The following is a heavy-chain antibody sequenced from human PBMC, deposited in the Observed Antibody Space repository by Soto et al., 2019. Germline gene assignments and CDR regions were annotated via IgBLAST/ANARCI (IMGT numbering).Heavy chain of an antibody. V-gene: IGHV3-21*01. CDR1: GFTFSTYT. CDR3: ARGYGELDY. J-gene: IGHJ4*02. D-gene: IGHD4-17*01. Sequence: EVQLVESGGGLVKPGGSLRLSCAASGFTFSTYTMNWVRQPPGKGLEWVSSISSSSNYIYYADSVTRRFTISRDNAKNSLYLQMNSLRAEDMAVYYCARGYGELDYWGQGTLVTVSS. CDR2: ISSSSNYI.